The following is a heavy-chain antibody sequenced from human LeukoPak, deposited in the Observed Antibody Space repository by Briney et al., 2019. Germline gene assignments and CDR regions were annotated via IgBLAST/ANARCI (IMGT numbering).Heavy chain of an antibody. V-gene: IGHV3-21*01. D-gene: IGHD3-10*01. CDR3: AVLQSGTPTH. J-gene: IGHJ4*02. CDR1: GFTFSSYS. CDR2: ISISNDYI. Sequence: PGGSLRLSCAASGFTFSSYSMIWVRQAPGKGLEWVSSISISNDYICDADSVRGRFTISRDNAKNSLYLQMNSVRAEDTAVYYCAVLQSGTPTHWGQGTLVTVSS.